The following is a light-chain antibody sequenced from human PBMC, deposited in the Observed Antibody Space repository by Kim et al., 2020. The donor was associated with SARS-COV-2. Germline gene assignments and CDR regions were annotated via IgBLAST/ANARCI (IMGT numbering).Light chain of an antibody. V-gene: IGLV1-51*01. CDR1: STNIGNNY. J-gene: IGLJ7*01. CDR3: GTWDSSLSAAV. Sequence: QEVTISSSGSSTNIGNNYVSWYQELPGTAPNLLIYDNNERPSGIPDRFSGSKSGTSATLGITGLQTGDEGDYYCGTWDSSLSAAVFGGGTQLTVL. CDR2: DNN.